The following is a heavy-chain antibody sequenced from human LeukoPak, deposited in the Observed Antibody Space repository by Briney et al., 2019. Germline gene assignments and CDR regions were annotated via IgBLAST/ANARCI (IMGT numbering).Heavy chain of an antibody. D-gene: IGHD2/OR15-2a*01. Sequence: PGGSLRLSCAASGFTFSSYAMSWVRQAPGKGLEWVSAISGSGGSTYYADSVKGRFTISRDNAKNSLYLQMTNLRAEDTAVYYCARDSRQQRFLYWDWFDPWGQGTRVSVSS. V-gene: IGHV3-23*01. CDR1: GFTFSSYA. CDR3: ARDSRQQRFLYWDWFDP. CDR2: ISGSGGST. J-gene: IGHJ5*02.